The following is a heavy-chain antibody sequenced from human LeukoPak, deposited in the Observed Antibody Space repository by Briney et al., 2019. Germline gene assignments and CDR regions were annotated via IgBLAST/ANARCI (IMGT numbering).Heavy chain of an antibody. CDR1: GFTFNRCW. D-gene: IGHD2-21*02. CDR3: TSWGDTTAEYFQR. Sequence: LSGGSLRLSCVVSGFTFNRCWMNWVRQAPGKGLEWVAHINPDGRDTYYVDSVKGRFTISRDNAQNSMYLQMNSLRVEDTAVYYCTSWGDTTAEYFQRRGQGTLVTVSS. V-gene: IGHV3-7*01. CDR2: INPDGRDT. J-gene: IGHJ1*01.